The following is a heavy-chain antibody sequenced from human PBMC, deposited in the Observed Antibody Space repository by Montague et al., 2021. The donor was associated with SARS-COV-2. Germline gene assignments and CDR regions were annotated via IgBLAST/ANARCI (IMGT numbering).Heavy chain of an antibody. D-gene: IGHD6-19*01. V-gene: IGHV4-59*01. Sequence: SETLSLTCTVSGGSISSYYWSWIRQPPGTGLAWIGNIYYSGSTXXXPSXKVRVTISLDKSTNQFSLKLSSLTAADTAVYYSARGSGWMGNAFDIWGQGTMVTVSS. CDR2: IYYSGST. CDR3: ARGSGWMGNAFDI. J-gene: IGHJ3*02. CDR1: GGSISSYY.